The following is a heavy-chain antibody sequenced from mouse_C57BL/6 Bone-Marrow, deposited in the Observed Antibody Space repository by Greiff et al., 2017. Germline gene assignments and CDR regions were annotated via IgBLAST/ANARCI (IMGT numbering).Heavy chain of an antibody. CDR3: TTWDGGFAY. CDR2: IDPENGDT. D-gene: IGHD2-3*01. J-gene: IGHJ3*01. CDR1: GFNIKDDY. V-gene: IGHV14-4*01. Sequence: EVQLQQSGAELVRPGASVKLSCTASGFNIKDDYMHWVKQRPEQGLEWIGWIDPENGDTEYASKFQGQATIPADTSSNTAYLQLSSLTSEDTAVYYCTTWDGGFAYWGQGTLVTVSA.